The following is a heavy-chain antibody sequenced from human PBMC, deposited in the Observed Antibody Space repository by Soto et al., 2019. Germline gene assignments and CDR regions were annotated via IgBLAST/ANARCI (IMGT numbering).Heavy chain of an antibody. D-gene: IGHD1-26*01. V-gene: IGHV1-69*13. J-gene: IGHJ4*02. CDR3: ASKSWSYFCDY. Sequence: GASVKASCKASRGTFSSYAMSLGRQAPGQGLEWMGGIIPIFGTANDAQKFQGRVTITADESTSTACMELSSPRSEDTAVHYCASKSWSYFCDYWGQGTLVTVSS. CDR1: RGTFSSYA. CDR2: IIPIFGTA.